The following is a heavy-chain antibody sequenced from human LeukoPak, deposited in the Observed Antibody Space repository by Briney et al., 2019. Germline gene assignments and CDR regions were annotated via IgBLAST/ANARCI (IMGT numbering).Heavy chain of an antibody. Sequence: ASVKVSCKASGYTFTSYGISWVRQAPGQGLEWMGWNSAYNGNTNYAQKLQGRVTMTTDTSTSTAYMELRSLRSDDTAVYYCARDLYYYDSSGYYYHCFDYWGQGTLVTVSS. J-gene: IGHJ4*02. D-gene: IGHD3-22*01. CDR1: GYTFTSYG. CDR2: NSAYNGNT. CDR3: ARDLYYYDSSGYYYHCFDY. V-gene: IGHV1-18*01.